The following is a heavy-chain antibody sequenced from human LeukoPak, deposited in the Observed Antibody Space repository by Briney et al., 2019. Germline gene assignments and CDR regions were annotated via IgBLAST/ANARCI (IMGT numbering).Heavy chain of an antibody. CDR2: IIPILGLA. D-gene: IGHD2-15*01. CDR1: GGTFSSYA. V-gene: IGHV1-69*04. CDR3: AGSDCSGGSCYRVFWFDP. J-gene: IGHJ5*02. Sequence: PSVKLSCKASGGTFSSYAISWVRQPPGQGLEWMGRIIPILGLANYAQKFEGRVTITADKSTSTAYMELSSLRSEDTAVYYCAGSDCSGGSCYRVFWFDPWGQGTLVTVSS.